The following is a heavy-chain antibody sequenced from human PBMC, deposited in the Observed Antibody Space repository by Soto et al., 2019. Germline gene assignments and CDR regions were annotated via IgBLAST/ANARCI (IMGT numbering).Heavy chain of an antibody. D-gene: IGHD2-15*01. V-gene: IGHV3-66*01. J-gene: IGHJ3*02. CDR3: ARDYCSGGSCYDAFDI. Sequence: EVPLVESGGGLVQPGGSLRLSCAASGFTVSSNYMSWVRQAPGKGLEWVSVIYSGGSTYYADSVKGRFTISRDNSKNTLYLQMNSLRAEDTAVYYCARDYCSGGSCYDAFDIWGQGTMVTVSS. CDR2: IYSGGST. CDR1: GFTVSSNY.